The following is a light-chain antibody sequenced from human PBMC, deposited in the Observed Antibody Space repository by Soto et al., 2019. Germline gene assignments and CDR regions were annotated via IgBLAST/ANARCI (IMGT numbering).Light chain of an antibody. CDR1: TGPVTNGHF. V-gene: IGLV7-46*01. CDR2: DTD. Sequence: QTVVTQEPSLTVSPGGTVTLTCGSSTGPVTNGHFPYWFQQKPGQAPRPLIYDTDNKHSRTPARFSASLLGDKAALTLSGALPEDEADYYCLLSYTGRLYVFGPGTKVTVL. CDR3: LLSYTGRLYV. J-gene: IGLJ1*01.